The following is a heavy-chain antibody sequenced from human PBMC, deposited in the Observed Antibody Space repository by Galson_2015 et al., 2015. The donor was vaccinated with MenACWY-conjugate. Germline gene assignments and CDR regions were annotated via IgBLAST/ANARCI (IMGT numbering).Heavy chain of an antibody. CDR1: GYTFTSYG. CDR2: INPSGGGT. V-gene: IGHV1-46*01. J-gene: IGHJ4*02. D-gene: IGHD2-2*01. Sequence: SVKVSCKASGYTFTSYGISWVRQAPGQGLEWMGIINPSGGGTSSAQKFQGRVTMTRDTSTSTVYMELSSLRSEDTAVYYCARVGYCSSPTCYLAFFDYWGQGTLVTVSS. CDR3: ARVGYCSSPTCYLAFFDY.